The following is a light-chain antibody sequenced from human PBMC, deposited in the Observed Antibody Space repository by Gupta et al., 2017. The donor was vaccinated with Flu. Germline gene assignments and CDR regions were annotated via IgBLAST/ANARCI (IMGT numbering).Light chain of an antibody. J-gene: IGLJ3*02. V-gene: IGLV2-14*01. CDR2: EVA. CDR3: ASYTTTTTWV. CDR1: SRDVGGYNF. Sequence: QSALTQPASVSGSPGQSNTISCTVTSRDVGGYNFVSWYQQHPDKAPNLMIFEVADRPAGVSNRFSGSKSGNTASLTISRLQAEDEADYCCASYTTTTTWVFGGGTKLTVL.